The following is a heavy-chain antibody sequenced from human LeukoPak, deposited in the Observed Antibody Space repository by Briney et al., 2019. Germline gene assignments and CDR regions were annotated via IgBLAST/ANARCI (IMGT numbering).Heavy chain of an antibody. J-gene: IGHJ4*02. Sequence: GGSLRLSCAASGFTFSSYWMSWVRQAPGKGLEWVANIKQDGSEKYYVDSVKGRFTISRDNAKNSLYLQMNSLRAEDTAVYYCAREPPYDFWSGYAGFDYWGQGTLVTVSS. CDR3: AREPPYDFWSGYAGFDY. CDR1: GFTFSSYW. V-gene: IGHV3-7*05. CDR2: IKQDGSEK. D-gene: IGHD3-3*01.